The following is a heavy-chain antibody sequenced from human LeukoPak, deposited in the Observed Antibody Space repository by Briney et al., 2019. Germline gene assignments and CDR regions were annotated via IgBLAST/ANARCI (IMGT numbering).Heavy chain of an antibody. D-gene: IGHD2-15*01. CDR1: GYTFTSYG. J-gene: IGHJ4*02. CDR2: ISAYNGNT. V-gene: IGHV1-18*01. Sequence: GASVKVSCKASGYTFTSYGISWVRQAPGQGLEWMGWISAYNGNTNYAQKLQGRVTTTTDTSTSTAYMELRSLRSDDTAVYYCARVECSGGSCYSGYWGQGTLVTVSS. CDR3: ARVECSGGSCYSGY.